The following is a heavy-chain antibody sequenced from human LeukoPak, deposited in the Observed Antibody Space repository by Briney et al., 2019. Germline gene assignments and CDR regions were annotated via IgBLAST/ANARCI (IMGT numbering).Heavy chain of an antibody. CDR3: AREVHDYYDSSGQIRGAFDI. Sequence: GASVKVSCKASGYTFTSYGISWVRQAPGQGLEWMGWISAYNGNTNYAQKLQGRVTMTTDTSTSTAYMELRSLRSDDTAVYYCAREVHDYYDSSGQIRGAFDIWGQGTMVTVSS. D-gene: IGHD3-22*01. J-gene: IGHJ3*02. V-gene: IGHV1-18*01. CDR1: GYTFTSYG. CDR2: ISAYNGNT.